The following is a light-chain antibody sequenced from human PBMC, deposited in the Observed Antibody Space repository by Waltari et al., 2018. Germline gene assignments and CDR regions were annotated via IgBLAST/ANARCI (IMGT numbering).Light chain of an antibody. V-gene: IGLV2-11*01. CDR1: SSDVGGYNF. CDR3: CSYAGYYTV. J-gene: IGLJ3*02. Sequence: QSALTQPRSVSGSPGQSVTISCTGTSSDVGGYNFVSWYQQYPGKAPKLMIYDVNKRPPGVPDRFSGSKSGNTASLIISGLQTEDEADYYCCSYAGYYTVFGGGTKLTVL. CDR2: DVN.